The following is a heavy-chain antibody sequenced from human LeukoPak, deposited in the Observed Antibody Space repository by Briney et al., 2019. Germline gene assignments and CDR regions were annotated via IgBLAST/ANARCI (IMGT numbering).Heavy chain of an antibody. D-gene: IGHD1-26*01. V-gene: IGHV5-51*01. J-gene: IGHJ4*02. Sequence: KRGESLKISCKGSGYTFTSYWIAWVRQMPGKGLEWMGIIYPADSDTRYSPSFQGQVTISADKSISTAYLQWSSLKASDTAMYYCARQNPSGSYFWFDYWGQGTLVTVSS. CDR3: ARQNPSGSYFWFDY. CDR1: GYTFTSYW. CDR2: IYPADSDT.